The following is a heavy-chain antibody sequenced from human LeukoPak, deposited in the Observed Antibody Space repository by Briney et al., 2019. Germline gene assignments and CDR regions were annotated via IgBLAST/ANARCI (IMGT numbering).Heavy chain of an antibody. CDR3: AREDSSSSYDAFDI. J-gene: IGHJ3*02. D-gene: IGHD6-6*01. V-gene: IGHV3-48*01. CDR1: GGSISSSS. Sequence: ETLSLTCTVSGGSISSSSYYWGWIRQPPGKGLEWVSYISSSSSTIYYADSVKGRFTISRDNAKNSLYLQMNSLRAEDTAVYYCAREDSSSSYDAFDIWGQGTMVTVSS. CDR2: ISSSSSTI.